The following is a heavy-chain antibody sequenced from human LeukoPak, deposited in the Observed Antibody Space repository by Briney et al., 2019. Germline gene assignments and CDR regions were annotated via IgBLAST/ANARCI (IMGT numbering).Heavy chain of an antibody. CDR2: VYYSGST. Sequence: SETLSLTCTVSGDSISSYYWSWIRQPPGKQLEWIGYVYYSGSTNYNPSLKSRVTMSVDTSKNQFSLRLNSVTAADTAVYYCARHGIVDSSRKYYFDYWGQGTLVTVSS. J-gene: IGHJ4*02. CDR3: ARHGIVDSSRKYYFDY. D-gene: IGHD6-13*01. CDR1: GDSISSYY. V-gene: IGHV4-59*08.